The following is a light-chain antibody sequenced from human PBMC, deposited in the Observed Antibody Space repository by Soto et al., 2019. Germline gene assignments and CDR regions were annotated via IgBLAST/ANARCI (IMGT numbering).Light chain of an antibody. CDR2: DAS. Sequence: ETVMTQSPATLSVSPGERATLSCRASQSVSSALAWYQQKPGLPPRLLIYDASTRATGIPARFSGSGSGTDFTLTISSLQSQDFAVYYCQQRSNWPRTFGQGTRVEIK. V-gene: IGKV3-15*01. J-gene: IGKJ1*01. CDR1: QSVSSA. CDR3: QQRSNWPRT.